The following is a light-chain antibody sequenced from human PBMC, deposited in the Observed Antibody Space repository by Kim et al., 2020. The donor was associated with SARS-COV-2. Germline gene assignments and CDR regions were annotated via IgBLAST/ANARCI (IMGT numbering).Light chain of an antibody. CDR1: SLRSYY. CDR3: NSRDSSGNHYV. J-gene: IGLJ1*01. CDR2: GKN. Sequence: ALGQTVRITCQGDSLRSYYASWYQQKPGQAPVLVIYGKNNRPSGIPDRFSGSSSGNTASLTITGAQAEDEADYYCNSRDSSGNHYVFGTGPRSPS. V-gene: IGLV3-19*01.